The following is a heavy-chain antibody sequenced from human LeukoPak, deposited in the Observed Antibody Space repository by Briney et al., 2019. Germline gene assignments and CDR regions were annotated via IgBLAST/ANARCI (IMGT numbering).Heavy chain of an antibody. CDR2: IYPGDSDI. CDR1: GSTFTTYW. V-gene: IGHV5-51*01. Sequence: GASLKISCKGSGSTFTTYWIGWVRQMPGKGLEWMGIIYPGDSDIRYSPSFRGQVTISADKSSSTAYLQWSSLKASDTAIYYCARKMTRDGFDIWGQGTMVAVSS. D-gene: IGHD5-24*01. J-gene: IGHJ3*02. CDR3: ARKMTRDGFDI.